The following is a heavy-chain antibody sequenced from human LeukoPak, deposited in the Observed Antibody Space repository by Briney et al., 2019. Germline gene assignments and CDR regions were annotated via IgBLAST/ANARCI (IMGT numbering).Heavy chain of an antibody. J-gene: IGHJ3*02. V-gene: IGHV3-7*01. CDR3: ARDSGSCRGCAFDI. D-gene: IGHD1-26*01. Sequence: GGSLRLSCAASEFTFSNFWMSWVRQVPGKGLERVANTNRDGSEKYYVVSVKGRVTISRDNAMNFLYLQLNSLRVDDTAVYYCARDSGSCRGCAFDIWGQGTVVTVSS. CDR1: EFTFSNFW. CDR2: TNRDGSEK.